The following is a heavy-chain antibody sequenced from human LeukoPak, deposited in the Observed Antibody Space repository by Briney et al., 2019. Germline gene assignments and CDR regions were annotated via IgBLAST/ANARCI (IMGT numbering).Heavy chain of an antibody. V-gene: IGHV4-59*01. D-gene: IGHD3-22*01. CDR3: ARVVVSAFDI. Sequence: PSETLSLTCTVSGGSISSYYWSWIRQPPGKGLEWIGFIYYSGTTNYNPSLKSRVTISVDTSKNQFSLKLSSVTAADTAVYYCARVVVSAFDIRGQGTMVTVSS. CDR1: GGSISSYY. J-gene: IGHJ3*02. CDR2: IYYSGTT.